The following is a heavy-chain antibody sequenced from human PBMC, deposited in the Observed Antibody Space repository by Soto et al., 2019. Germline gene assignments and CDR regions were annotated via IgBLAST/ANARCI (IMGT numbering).Heavy chain of an antibody. CDR3: ARVKSITIFGVVIINGMDV. CDR1: GYTFTSYD. CDR2: MNPNSGNT. J-gene: IGHJ6*02. Sequence: ASVKVSCKAPGYTFTSYDINWVRQATGQGLEWMGWMNPNSGNTGYAQKFQGRVTMTRNTSISTAYMELSSLRSEDTAVYYCARVKSITIFGVVIINGMDVWGQGTTVTVSS. D-gene: IGHD3-3*01. V-gene: IGHV1-8*01.